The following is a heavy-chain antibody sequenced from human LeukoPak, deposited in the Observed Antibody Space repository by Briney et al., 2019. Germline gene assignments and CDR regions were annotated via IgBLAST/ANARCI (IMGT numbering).Heavy chain of an antibody. CDR1: GYSFNDYD. J-gene: IGHJ5*02. D-gene: IGHD3-10*01. CDR3: ARDANYGSGSYYRWFDP. CDR2: INPNSGGT. V-gene: IGHV1-2*02. Sequence: ASVKISCKASGYSFNDYDINWVRQAPGQGLEWMGWINPNSGGTNYAQKFQGRVTMTRDTSISTAYMELSRLRSDDTAVYYCARDANYGSGSYYRWFDPWGQGTLVTVSS.